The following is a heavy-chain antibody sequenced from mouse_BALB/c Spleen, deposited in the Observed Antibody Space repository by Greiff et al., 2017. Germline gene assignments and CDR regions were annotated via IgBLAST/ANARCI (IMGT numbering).Heavy chain of an antibody. V-gene: IGHV1-55*01. CDR2: IYPGSGST. CDR3: ASPAYYRSAWFAY. CDR1: GYNFTSYW. Sequence: VQLQQSGAELVKPGTSVKLSCKASGYNFTSYWINWVKLRPGQGLEWIGDIYPGSGSTNYNEKFKSKATLTVDTSSSTAYMQLSSLASEDSALYYCASPAYYRSAWFAYWGQGTLVTVSA. J-gene: IGHJ3*01. D-gene: IGHD2-14*01.